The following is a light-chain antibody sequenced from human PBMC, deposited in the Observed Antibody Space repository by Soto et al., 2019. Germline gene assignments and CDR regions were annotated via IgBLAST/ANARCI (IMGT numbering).Light chain of an antibody. Sequence: QSVLTQPPSASGTPGQRVTISCSGSSSNIGRNAVNWYQQVPGTAPKLLIYSHDQRPSGVPDRFSGSKSGTSASLAISGLQSEDEANYYCIAWDDSLKGPVFGAGTKVTVL. CDR3: IAWDDSLKGPV. CDR2: SHD. J-gene: IGLJ3*02. V-gene: IGLV1-44*01. CDR1: SSNIGRNA.